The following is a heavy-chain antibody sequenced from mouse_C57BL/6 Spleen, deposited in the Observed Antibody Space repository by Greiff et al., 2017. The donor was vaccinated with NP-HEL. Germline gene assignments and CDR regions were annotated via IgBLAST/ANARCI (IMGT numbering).Heavy chain of an antibody. CDR1: GFTFTDYY. CDR2: IRNKANGYTT. V-gene: IGHV7-3*01. CDR3: ARSTRYFDV. J-gene: IGHJ1*03. Sequence: EVQRVESGGGLVQPGGSLSLSCAASGFTFTDYYMSWVRQPPGKALEWLGFIRNKANGYTTEYSASVKGRFTISRDNSQSILYLQMNALRAEDSATYYCARSTRYFDVWGTGTTVTVSS.